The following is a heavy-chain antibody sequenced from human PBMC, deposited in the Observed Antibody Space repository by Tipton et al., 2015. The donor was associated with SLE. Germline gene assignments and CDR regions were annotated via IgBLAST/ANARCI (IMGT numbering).Heavy chain of an antibody. Sequence: GSLRLSCSASGFTFSTYGMHWVRQAPGKGPEWVALIWYDGDNKYYADSVKGRFTISRDTSKNTVYLQMNSLRPEDTAMYYCAKSRTAAGVDSAVWSFDLWGRGTLVTVSS. CDR1: GFTFSTYG. D-gene: IGHD6-13*01. V-gene: IGHV3-30*02. CDR3: AKSRTAAGVDSAVWSFDL. CDR2: IWYDGDNK. J-gene: IGHJ2*01.